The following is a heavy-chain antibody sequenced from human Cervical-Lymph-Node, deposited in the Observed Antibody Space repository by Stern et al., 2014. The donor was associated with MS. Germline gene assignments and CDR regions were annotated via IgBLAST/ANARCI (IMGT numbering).Heavy chain of an antibody. Sequence: QVQLGQSGGEVKKPGSSVKVSCKASGDTFTDYAISWVRQAPGQGPEWMGGITPIFNSADYAQKFQGRLTITADKSRSTAYMELSSLTSDDTAVYYCAREVGSLAMDVWGQGTTVIVSS. D-gene: IGHD1-1*01. V-gene: IGHV1-69*06. CDR2: ITPIFNSA. CDR3: AREVGSLAMDV. CDR1: GDTFTDYA. J-gene: IGHJ6*01.